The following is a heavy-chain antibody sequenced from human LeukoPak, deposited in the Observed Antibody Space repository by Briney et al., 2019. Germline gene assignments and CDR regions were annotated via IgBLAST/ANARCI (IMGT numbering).Heavy chain of an antibody. CDR3: ARDMVVTAIPSYGAFDI. D-gene: IGHD2-21*02. J-gene: IGHJ3*02. CDR1: GYTFTSYG. Sequence: ASVKVSCKASGYTFTSYGISWVRQAPGQGLEWMGWISAYNGNTNYAQKLQGRVTMTTDTSTSTAYMELRSLRSDDTAVYYCARDMVVTAIPSYGAFDIWGQGTMVTVSS. CDR2: ISAYNGNT. V-gene: IGHV1-18*01.